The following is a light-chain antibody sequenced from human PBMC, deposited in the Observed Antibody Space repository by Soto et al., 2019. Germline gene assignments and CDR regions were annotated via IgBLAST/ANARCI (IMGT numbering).Light chain of an antibody. CDR2: DAS. CDR3: QRDGSSPSS. CDR1: QSLTTTY. Sequence: ELVLTQSPATLSLSPGERATLSCRATQSLTTTYLAWYQQKPGQAPRLLIYDASSSATGIPDRFSGTGSGTDFTRAISRQEPEGFSVYDGQRDGSSPSSFGQGTKLVIK. V-gene: IGKV3-20*01. J-gene: IGKJ2*04.